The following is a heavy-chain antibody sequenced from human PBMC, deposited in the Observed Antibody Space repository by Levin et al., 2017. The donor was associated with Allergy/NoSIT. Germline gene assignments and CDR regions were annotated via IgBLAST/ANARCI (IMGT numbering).Heavy chain of an antibody. Sequence: GGSLRLSCAASGFSFRAFAMTWVRQAPGKGLQWVSTISGSGAGTFYAESAKGRFTISRDNSKNTLSLEMNSLRADDTAVYYCAKYKSYNYGLILFDNWGQGTLVTVSP. D-gene: IGHD5-18*01. CDR3: AKYKSYNYGLILFDN. J-gene: IGHJ4*02. CDR1: GFSFRAFA. V-gene: IGHV3-23*01. CDR2: ISGSGAGT.